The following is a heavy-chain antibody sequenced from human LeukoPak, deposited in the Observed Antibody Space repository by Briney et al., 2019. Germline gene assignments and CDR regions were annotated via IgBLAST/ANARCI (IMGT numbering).Heavy chain of an antibody. Sequence: GGSLRLSCAASGFTFSSYSMNWVRQAPGKGLEWVSSISSSSSYIYYADSVKGRFTISRDNAKNSLYLQMNSLRAEDTAVYYCAGDQAVTSCFDYWGQGTLVTVSS. CDR3: AGDQAVTSCFDY. CDR2: ISSSSSYI. D-gene: IGHD4-17*01. V-gene: IGHV3-21*01. J-gene: IGHJ4*02. CDR1: GFTFSSYS.